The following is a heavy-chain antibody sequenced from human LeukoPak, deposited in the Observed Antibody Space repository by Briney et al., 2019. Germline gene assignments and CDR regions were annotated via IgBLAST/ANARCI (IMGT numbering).Heavy chain of an antibody. Sequence: PGGSLRLSCAASGFTFDDYGMSWVRQAPGKGLEWVSGINWNGGSTGYADSVKGRFTISRDNAKNSLYLQMNSLRAEDTALYHCGRGRGPPLDSWGRGPRFTVPS. CDR3: GRGRGPPLDS. CDR1: GFTFDDYG. J-gene: IGHJ5*01. V-gene: IGHV3-20*01. CDR2: INWNGGST. D-gene: IGHD3-10*01.